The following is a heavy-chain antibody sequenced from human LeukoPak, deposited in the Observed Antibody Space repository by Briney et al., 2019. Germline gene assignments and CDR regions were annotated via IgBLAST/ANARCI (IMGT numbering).Heavy chain of an antibody. J-gene: IGHJ4*02. CDR1: GFTFGDYA. Sequence: PGGSPRLSCTASGFTFGDYAMTWVRQAPGKGLEWVGFIRSKVYGGTPEYAASVKGRFTISRDDSQGIAYLQMNSLKTEDTAVYYCTRDQTPYYWGQGTLVTVSS. CDR3: TRDQTPYY. CDR2: IRSKVYGGTP. V-gene: IGHV3-49*04.